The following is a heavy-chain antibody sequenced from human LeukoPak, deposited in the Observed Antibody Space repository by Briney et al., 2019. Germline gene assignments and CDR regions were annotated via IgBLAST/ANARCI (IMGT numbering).Heavy chain of an antibody. V-gene: IGHV4-38-2*02. J-gene: IGHJ2*01. CDR1: GYSISSGYY. D-gene: IGHD4-17*01. Sequence: SETLSLTCTVSGYSISSGYYWGWIRQPPGKGLEWIGGIYHSGSTYYNPSLKSRVTISVDTSKNQFSLKLSSVTAADTAVYYCARGVTVTMGNFDLWGRGTLVTVSS. CDR3: ARGVTVTMGNFDL. CDR2: IYHSGST.